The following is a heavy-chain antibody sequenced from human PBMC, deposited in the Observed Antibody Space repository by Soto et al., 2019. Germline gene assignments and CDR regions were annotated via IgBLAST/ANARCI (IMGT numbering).Heavy chain of an antibody. D-gene: IGHD2-2*01. J-gene: IGHJ6*02. CDR3: ARAVVVVPAAMDV. CDR2: IYYSGST. Sequence: SETLSLTCTASGGSISSGGYYWSWIRQHPGKGLEWIGYIYYSGSTYYNPSLKSRVTISVDTSKNQFSLKLSSVTAADTAVYYCARAVVVVPAAMDVWGQGTTVTVSS. V-gene: IGHV4-31*03. CDR1: GGSISSGGYY.